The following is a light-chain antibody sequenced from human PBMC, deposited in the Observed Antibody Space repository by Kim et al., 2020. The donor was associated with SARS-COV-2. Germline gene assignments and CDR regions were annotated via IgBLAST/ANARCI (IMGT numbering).Light chain of an antibody. J-gene: IGKJ4*02. Sequence: SPGERATLYCRASQSVSSYLAWYQQKPGQAPRLLIYDASNRATGIPARFSGSGSGTDFTLTISSLEPEDCAVYYCQQRSNWPPPLTFGGGTKLEI. CDR3: QQRSNWPPPLT. V-gene: IGKV3-11*01. CDR2: DAS. CDR1: QSVSSY.